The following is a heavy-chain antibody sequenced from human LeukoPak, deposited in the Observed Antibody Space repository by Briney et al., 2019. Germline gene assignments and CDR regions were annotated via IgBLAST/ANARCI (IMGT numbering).Heavy chain of an antibody. V-gene: IGHV4-30-4*08. CDR3: ARDLSSGAQDAFDI. J-gene: IGHJ3*02. CDR2: IYYSGST. CDR1: GGSISSGDYY. Sequence: SETLSLTCTVSGGSISSGDYYWSWIRQPPGKGLEWIGYIYYSGSTYYNPSLKSRVTISVDTSKNQFSLKLSSVTAADTAVYYCARDLSSGAQDAFDIWCQGTMVTVSS. D-gene: IGHD3-22*01.